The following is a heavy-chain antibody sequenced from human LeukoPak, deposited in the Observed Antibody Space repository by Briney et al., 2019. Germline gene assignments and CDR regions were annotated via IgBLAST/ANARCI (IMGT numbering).Heavy chain of an antibody. V-gene: IGHV4-39*01. CDR3: ARQSMVRGVICDY. CDR1: GGSISSSSYY. CDR2: IYYSGST. D-gene: IGHD3-10*01. J-gene: IGHJ4*02. Sequence: SETLSLTCTVSGGSISSSSYYWGWIRQSPGKGLEWIGSIYYSGSTYYNPSLKSRVTISVDTSKNQFSLKLSSVTAADTAVYYCARQSMVRGVICDYWGQGTLVTVSS.